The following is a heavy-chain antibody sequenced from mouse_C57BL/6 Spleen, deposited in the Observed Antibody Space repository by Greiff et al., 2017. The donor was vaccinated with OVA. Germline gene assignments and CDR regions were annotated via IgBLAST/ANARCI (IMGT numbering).Heavy chain of an antibody. CDR3: AAYDYDGAWFAY. Sequence: VQLQQSGAELVKPGASVKLSCKASGYTFTSYWMHWVKQRPGQGLEWIGMIHPNSGSTNYNEKFKSKATLTVDKSSSTAYMQLSSLTSEDSAVYYCAAYDYDGAWFAYWGQGTLVTVSA. D-gene: IGHD2-4*01. CDR2: IHPNSGST. V-gene: IGHV1-64*01. J-gene: IGHJ3*01. CDR1: GYTFTSYW.